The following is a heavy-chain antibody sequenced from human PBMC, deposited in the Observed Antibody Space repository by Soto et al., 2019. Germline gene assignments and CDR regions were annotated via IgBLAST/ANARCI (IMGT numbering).Heavy chain of an antibody. Sequence: PGGSLRLSCAASGFTFSSYGMHWVRQAPGKGLEWVAVIWYDGSNKYYADSVKGRFTISRDNSKNTLYLQMNSLRAEDTAVYYCARAFQWLVYALDYWGQGTLVTVSS. CDR3: ARAFQWLVYALDY. V-gene: IGHV3-33*01. J-gene: IGHJ4*02. CDR1: GFTFSSYG. D-gene: IGHD6-19*01. CDR2: IWYDGSNK.